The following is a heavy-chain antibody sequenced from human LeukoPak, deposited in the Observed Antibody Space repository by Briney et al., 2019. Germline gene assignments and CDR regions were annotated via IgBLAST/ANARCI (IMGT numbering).Heavy chain of an antibody. Sequence: GGSLRLSCAASGFTFSSYAMHWVRQAPGKGLEYVSAISSNGGSTYYANSVKGRFTISRDNSKNTLYLQMGSLRAEDTAVYYCAKDQTSSGWYFDYWGHGTLVTVSS. CDR2: ISSNGGST. V-gene: IGHV3-64*01. CDR3: AKDQTSSGWYFDY. J-gene: IGHJ4*01. CDR1: GFTFSSYA. D-gene: IGHD6-19*01.